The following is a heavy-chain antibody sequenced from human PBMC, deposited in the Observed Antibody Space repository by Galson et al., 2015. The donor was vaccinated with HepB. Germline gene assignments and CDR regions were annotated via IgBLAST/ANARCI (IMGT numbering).Heavy chain of an antibody. J-gene: IGHJ3*02. CDR1: GGSFSSYI. Sequence: VKVSCKASGGSFSSYIITWVRQAPGQGLEWMGRIIPMFEIANYAQKFQGRVTITADKSTNTAYMELSSLRSEDTAVYFCAREWGIAARLARAFDIWGRGTMVTVSS. CDR3: AREWGIAARLARAFDI. CDR2: IIPMFEIA. D-gene: IGHD6-6*01. V-gene: IGHV1-69*10.